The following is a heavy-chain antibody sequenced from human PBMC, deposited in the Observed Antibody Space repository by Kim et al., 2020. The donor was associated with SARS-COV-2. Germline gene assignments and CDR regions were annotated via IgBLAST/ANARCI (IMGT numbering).Heavy chain of an antibody. Sequence: YEADSVKGRFPISRDSSENTLYLQVGSLRTEDMAVYFCARSAPDSTGYFDYWGQGTLVTVSS. D-gene: IGHD3-22*01. CDR3: ARSAPDSTGYFDY. V-gene: IGHV3-64*02. J-gene: IGHJ4*02.